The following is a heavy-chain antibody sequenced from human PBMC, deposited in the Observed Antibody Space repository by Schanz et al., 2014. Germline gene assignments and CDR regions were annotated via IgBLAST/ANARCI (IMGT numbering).Heavy chain of an antibody. CDR1: GFTFSSYA. J-gene: IGHJ2*01. V-gene: IGHV3-NL1*01. CDR3: AKDLGVDCGDGCFNWYCDL. D-gene: IGHD2-21*02. CDR2: VSSRSDEI. Sequence: QVQLVESGGGVVQPGRSLRLSCAASGFTFSSYALHWVRQAPGKGLEWVAAVSSRSDEIKYADSVRGRFTISRDNSRSTMYLQMNSLRAEDTAVYFCAKDLGVDCGDGCFNWYCDLWGRGTLVTVSS.